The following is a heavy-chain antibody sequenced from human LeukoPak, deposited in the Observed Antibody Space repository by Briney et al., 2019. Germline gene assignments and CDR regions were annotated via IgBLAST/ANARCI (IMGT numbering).Heavy chain of an antibody. CDR2: INAGNGNT. D-gene: IGHD3-3*01. V-gene: IGHV1-3*01. CDR3: ARDNDDFWSGYYT. J-gene: IGHJ5*02. CDR1: GYTFTSYA. Sequence: ASVNVSCKASGYTFTSYAMHWVRQAPGQRLEWMGWINAGNGNTKYSQKFQGRVTITRDTSASTAYMELSSLRSEDTAVYYCARDNDDFWSGYYTWGQGTLVTVSS.